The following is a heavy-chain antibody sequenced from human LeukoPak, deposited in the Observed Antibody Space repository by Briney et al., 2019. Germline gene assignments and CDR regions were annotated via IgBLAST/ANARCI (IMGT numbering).Heavy chain of an antibody. CDR2: INEDGREK. Sequence: GGSLRLSCAASGFRLTSYWMSWVRQAPGKGLEWVANINEDGREKYYGDSVKGRFTISRDNAKNLLYLQMSSLRAEDTAVYFCARDGHPFDSWGQGTLVTVSS. J-gene: IGHJ4*02. V-gene: IGHV3-7*01. CDR1: GFRLTSYW. CDR3: ARDGHPFDS.